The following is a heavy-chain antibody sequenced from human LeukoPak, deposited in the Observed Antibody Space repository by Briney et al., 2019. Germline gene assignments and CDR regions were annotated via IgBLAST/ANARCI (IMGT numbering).Heavy chain of an antibody. CDR3: ARWGLYDILTGYYE. Sequence: SETLSLTCTVSGGSISSGSYYWSWIRQPAGKGLEWIGRIYTSGSTNYNPSLKSRVTISVDTSKNQFSLKLSSVTAADTAVYYCARWGLYDILTGYYEWGQGTLVTVSS. D-gene: IGHD3-9*01. CDR1: GGSISSGSYY. J-gene: IGHJ4*02. CDR2: IYTSGST. V-gene: IGHV4-61*02.